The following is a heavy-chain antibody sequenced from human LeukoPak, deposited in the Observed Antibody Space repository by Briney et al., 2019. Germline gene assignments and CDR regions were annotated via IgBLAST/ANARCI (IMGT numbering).Heavy chain of an antibody. V-gene: IGHV3-23*01. Sequence: GRSLRLSCAASGFTFSSYSMNWVRQAPGKGLEWVSAITASSSSTHDADSVQGRFTISRDNFKNTLYLQMNSLRPEDTAIYYCAKLFESGTYNNFFHYWGQGTLVTVSS. CDR1: GFTFSSYS. D-gene: IGHD3-10*01. CDR2: ITASSSST. CDR3: AKLFESGTYNNFFHY. J-gene: IGHJ4*02.